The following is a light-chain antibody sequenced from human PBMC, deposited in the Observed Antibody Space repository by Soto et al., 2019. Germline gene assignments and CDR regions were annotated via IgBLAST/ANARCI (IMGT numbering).Light chain of an antibody. J-gene: IGKJ1*01. Sequence: DIQMTQSPSTLSASVGDRVTITCRASQNINIWLAWYQQKPGKAPKLLIYNAAYLESGVPSRFSGSGSGTEFTLTISSLQPDDFVIYSCQQYNGDSRGFGQGTKADIK. CDR1: QNINIW. V-gene: IGKV1-5*01. CDR2: NAA. CDR3: QQYNGDSRG.